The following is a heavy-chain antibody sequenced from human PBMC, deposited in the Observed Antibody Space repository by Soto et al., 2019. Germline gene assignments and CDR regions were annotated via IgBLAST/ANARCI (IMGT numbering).Heavy chain of an antibody. CDR2: IYYSGST. Sequence: SETLSLTCTVSGGSISSGDYYWSWIRQPPGKGLEWIGYIYYSGSTYYNPSLKSRVTISVDTSKNQFSLKLSSVTAADTAVYYCARESYYGSGSSYGMDVWGQGTTVTVSS. CDR3: ARESYYGSGSSYGMDV. J-gene: IGHJ6*02. CDR1: GGSISSGDYY. D-gene: IGHD3-10*01. V-gene: IGHV4-30-4*01.